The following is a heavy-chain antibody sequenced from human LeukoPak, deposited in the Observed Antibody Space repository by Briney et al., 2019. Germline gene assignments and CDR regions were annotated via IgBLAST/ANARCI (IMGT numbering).Heavy chain of an antibody. D-gene: IGHD3-22*01. J-gene: IGHJ4*01. V-gene: IGHV4-59*01. Sequence: SETLSLTCSVSGVPISTYYWSWLRQSPGKGLEWIAYVYYNGDIMYNPSLKSRVTISLDTSKNQFSLSMTSVTAADTAVYFCATTWYYDSRGYLFDDWGHGTLVTVSS. CDR2: VYYNGDI. CDR1: GVPISTYY. CDR3: ATTWYYDSRGYLFDD.